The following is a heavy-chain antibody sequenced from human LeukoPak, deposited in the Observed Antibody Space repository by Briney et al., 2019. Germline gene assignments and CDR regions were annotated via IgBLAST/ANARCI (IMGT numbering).Heavy chain of an antibody. V-gene: IGHV1-69*13. CDR2: IIPIFGTA. J-gene: IGHJ5*02. CDR1: GGTFSSYA. CDR3: ARVGRYCSSTSCYNNWFDP. Sequence: ASVKVSCKASGGTFSSYAISWVRQAPGQGLEWMAGIIPIFGTANYAQKFQGRVTITADESTSTAYMELSSLRSENTAVYYCARVGRYCSSTSCYNNWFDPWGQGTLVTVSS. D-gene: IGHD2-2*02.